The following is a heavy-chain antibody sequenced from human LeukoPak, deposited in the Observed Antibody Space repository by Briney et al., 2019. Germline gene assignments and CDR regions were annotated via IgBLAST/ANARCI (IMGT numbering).Heavy chain of an antibody. CDR1: GGSISSSSYY. CDR2: IYYSGST. CDR3: ARQGSLRGY. V-gene: IGHV4-39*01. J-gene: IGHJ4*02. Sequence: SETLSLTCTVSGGSISSSSYYWGWIRQPPGKGLEWIGSIYYSGSTYYNPSLKSRVTISVDTSKNQFSLKLSSATAADTAVYYCARQGSLRGYWGQGTLVTVSS. D-gene: IGHD3-3*01.